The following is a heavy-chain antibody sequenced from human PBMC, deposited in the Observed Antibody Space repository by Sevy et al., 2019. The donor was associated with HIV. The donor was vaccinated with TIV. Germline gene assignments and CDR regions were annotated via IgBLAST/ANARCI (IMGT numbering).Heavy chain of an antibody. CDR3: ARESGHIVVVTAIRRYYGMDV. J-gene: IGHJ6*02. CDR2: ISYDGSNK. D-gene: IGHD2-21*02. Sequence: GGSLRLSCAASGFTFSSYAMHWVRQAPGKGLEWVAVISYDGSNKYYADSVKGRFTISRDNSKNTLYLQMNSLRAEDTAVYYCARESGHIVVVTAIRRYYGMDVWGQGTTVTVSS. V-gene: IGHV3-30-3*01. CDR1: GFTFSSYA.